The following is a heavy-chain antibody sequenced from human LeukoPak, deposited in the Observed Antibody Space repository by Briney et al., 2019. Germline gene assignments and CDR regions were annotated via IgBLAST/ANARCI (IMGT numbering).Heavy chain of an antibody. J-gene: IGHJ1*01. V-gene: IGHV3-21*01. CDR1: GFTFSSYS. D-gene: IGHD3-22*01. Sequence: KPGGSLRLSCAASGFTFSSYSMNWVRQAPGKGLEWVLSLSSSSSYIYYADSVKGRFTISRDNAKNSLYLQMNSLRAEDTAVYYCAKHESGSHYYDSSGPFQHWSQGTLVTVSS. CDR2: LSSSSSYI. CDR3: AKHESGSHYYDSSGPFQH.